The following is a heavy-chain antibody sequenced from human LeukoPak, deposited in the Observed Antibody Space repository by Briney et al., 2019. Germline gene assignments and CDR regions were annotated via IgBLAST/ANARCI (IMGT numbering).Heavy chain of an antibody. CDR1: GFNFNGYV. D-gene: IGHD6-19*01. J-gene: IGHJ4*02. V-gene: IGHV3-30*03. Sequence: GGSLRLSCAASGFNFNGYVLHWVRQAPGKELEWVGLTSFDGSLTYADSVKGRFSISRDSSKNTLYLQMNSLRAEDTAVYYCAREGYSSGRAAASDYWGQGTLVTVSS. CDR3: AREGYSSGRAAASDY. CDR2: TSFDGSLT.